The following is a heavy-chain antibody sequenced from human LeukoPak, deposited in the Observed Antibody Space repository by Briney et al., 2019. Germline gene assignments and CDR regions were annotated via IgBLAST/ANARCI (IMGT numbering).Heavy chain of an antibody. J-gene: IGHJ4*02. V-gene: IGHV1-18*04. CDR1: GYTFTSYG. D-gene: IGHD2-2*01. CDR2: ISAYNGNT. Sequence: ASVKVSCKASGYTFTSYGISWVRQAPGQGPEWMGWISAYNGNTNYAQKLQGRATMTTDTSTSTAYMELRSLRSDDTAVYYCARDGGIIVVVPAVDYWGQGTLVTVSS. CDR3: ARDGGIIVVVPAVDY.